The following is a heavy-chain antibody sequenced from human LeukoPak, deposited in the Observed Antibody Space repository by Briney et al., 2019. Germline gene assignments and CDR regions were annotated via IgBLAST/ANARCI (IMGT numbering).Heavy chain of an antibody. Sequence: ASVKVSCKVSGYTLTELSMHWVRQAPGKGLEWMGGFDPEDGETIYAQKFQGRVTMTEDTSTDTAYMELSSLRSEDTAVYYCATDHSGWYCFDYWGQGTLVTVSS. D-gene: IGHD6-19*01. CDR3: ATDHSGWYCFDY. J-gene: IGHJ4*02. CDR2: FDPEDGET. CDR1: GYTLTELS. V-gene: IGHV1-24*01.